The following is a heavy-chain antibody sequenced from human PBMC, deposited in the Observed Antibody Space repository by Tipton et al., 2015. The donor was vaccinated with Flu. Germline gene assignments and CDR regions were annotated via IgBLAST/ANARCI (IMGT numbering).Heavy chain of an antibody. D-gene: IGHD1-7*01. V-gene: IGHV4-38-2*02. Sequence: TLSLTGTVSGYSISSGYYWGWIRQPPGKGLEWIGSIYHSGGTYYNPSLKSRVTISVDTSKNQFSLKLSSVTAADTAVYYRASFLSEYNLHYGEGLDYWGQATVVTVSS. CDR3: ASFLSEYNLHYGEGLDY. J-gene: IGHJ4*02. CDR2: IYHSGGT. CDR1: GYSISSGYY.